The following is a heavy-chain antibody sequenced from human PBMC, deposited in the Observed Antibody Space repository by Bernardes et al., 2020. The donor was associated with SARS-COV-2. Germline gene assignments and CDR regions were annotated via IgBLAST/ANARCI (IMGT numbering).Heavy chain of an antibody. J-gene: IGHJ4*02. Sequence: GALSLSCAASGFTFSSYSMNWVRQAPGKGLEWVSSISSSSSYIYYADSVKGRFTISRDNAKNSLYLQLNSLRAGDTAVYYCARDLGGSGSYFDYRGQGTLVTVSS. CDR2: ISSSSSYI. V-gene: IGHV3-21*01. D-gene: IGHD3-10*01. CDR3: ARDLGGSGSYFDY. CDR1: GFTFSSYS.